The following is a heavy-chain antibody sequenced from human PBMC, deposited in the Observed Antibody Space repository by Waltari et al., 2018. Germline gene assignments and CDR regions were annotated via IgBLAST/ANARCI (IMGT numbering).Heavy chain of an antibody. Sequence: EVQLVESGGGLVQPGGSLRLSCPASGFTFSSYEMNWVRQAPGKGLEWVSYIRSSGSTIYYADSVKGRFTISRDNAKNSLYLQMNSLRAEDTAVYYCAMSPWRGYFDDWGQGTLVTVSS. D-gene: IGHD3-3*01. J-gene: IGHJ4*02. CDR3: AMSPWRGYFDD. CDR1: GFTFSSYE. CDR2: IRSSGSTI. V-gene: IGHV3-48*03.